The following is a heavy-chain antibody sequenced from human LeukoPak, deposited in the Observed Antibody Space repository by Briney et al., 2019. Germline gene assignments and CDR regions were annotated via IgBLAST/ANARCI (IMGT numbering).Heavy chain of an antibody. D-gene: IGHD7-27*01. CDR3: ARLKLGILPDY. J-gene: IGHJ4*02. Sequence: PSETLSLTCTVSGGSISSGGYYWSWIRQPPGKGLEWIGYIYYSGSTNYNPSLKSRVTISVDTSKNQFSLKLSSVTAADTAVYYCARLKLGILPDYWGQGTLVTVSS. CDR2: IYYSGST. CDR1: GGSISSGGYY. V-gene: IGHV4-61*08.